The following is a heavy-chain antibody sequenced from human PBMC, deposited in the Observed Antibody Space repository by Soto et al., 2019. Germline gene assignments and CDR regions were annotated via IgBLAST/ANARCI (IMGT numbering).Heavy chain of an antibody. V-gene: IGHV1-69*12. Sequence: QVQLVQSGAEVKKPGSSVKVSCKASGGTFSSYAISWVRQAPGQGLEWMGGIIPIFGTANYAQKFQGRVTITADESTRTAYMELSSLRSEDTAVYYCARESSGYCSGGSCQTVTIQHGGQGTLFTVSS. CDR2: IIPIFGTA. J-gene: IGHJ1*01. CDR3: ARESSGYCSGGSCQTVTIQH. CDR1: GGTFSSYA. D-gene: IGHD2-15*01.